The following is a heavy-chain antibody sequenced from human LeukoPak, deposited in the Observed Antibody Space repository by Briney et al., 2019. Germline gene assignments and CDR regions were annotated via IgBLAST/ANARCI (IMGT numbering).Heavy chain of an antibody. Sequence: SETLSLTCTVSGGSIRNYYWSWIRQPPGKGLEWIGYIYYSGSTNYNPSLKSRVTISVDTSKNQFSLKLSSVTAADTAVYYCARVYYSSSYDYWYFDLWGRGTLVTVSS. CDR1: GGSIRNYY. V-gene: IGHV4-59*01. J-gene: IGHJ2*01. CDR3: ARVYYSSSYDYWYFDL. D-gene: IGHD6-13*01. CDR2: IYYSGST.